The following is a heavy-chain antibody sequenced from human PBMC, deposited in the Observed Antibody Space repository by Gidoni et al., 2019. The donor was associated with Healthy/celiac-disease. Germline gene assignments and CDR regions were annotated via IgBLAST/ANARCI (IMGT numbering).Heavy chain of an antibody. CDR2: IKSKTDGGTT. Sequence: EVQLVESGGGLVKPGGSLRLSCAASGLTFSNAWMSWVRQAPGKGLEWVGRIKSKTDGGTTDYAAPVKGRFTISRDDSKNTLYLQMNSLKTEDTAVYYCTTDDHIAVAGPNWFDPWGQGTLVTVSS. V-gene: IGHV3-15*01. CDR1: GLTFSNAW. CDR3: TTDDHIAVAGPNWFDP. D-gene: IGHD6-19*01. J-gene: IGHJ5*02.